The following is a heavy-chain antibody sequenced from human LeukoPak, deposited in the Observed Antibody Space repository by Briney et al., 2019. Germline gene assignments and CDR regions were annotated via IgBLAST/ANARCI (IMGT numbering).Heavy chain of an antibody. CDR1: GFTFSSYW. V-gene: IGHV3-7*03. J-gene: IGHJ4*02. Sequence: PGGSLRLSCAASGFTFSSYWMSWVRQAPGKGLEWVANIKQDGSEKYYVDSVKGRFTISRDDPHNTLYLQMNSLRGEDTAVYFCARGGVDYYGSGTYYIMYYFDYWGQGALVTVSS. D-gene: IGHD3-10*01. CDR2: IKQDGSEK. CDR3: ARGGVDYYGSGTYYIMYYFDY.